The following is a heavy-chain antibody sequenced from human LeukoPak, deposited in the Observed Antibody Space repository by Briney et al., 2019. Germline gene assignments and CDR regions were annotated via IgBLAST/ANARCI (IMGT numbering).Heavy chain of an antibody. V-gene: IGHV1-8*01. J-gene: IGHJ5*02. CDR2: MNPNSGNT. CDR3: ARTPTKLLGYCAITSCRNWFDP. Sequence: ASVKVSCKASGYTFTSYDINWVRQATGQGFGWMGWMNPNSGNTGYAQKFQGRVTMTRNTSISTAYMELSSLRSEDTAVYYCARTPTKLLGYCAITSCRNWFDPWGQGTLVTVSS. D-gene: IGHD2-2*01. CDR1: GYTFTSYD.